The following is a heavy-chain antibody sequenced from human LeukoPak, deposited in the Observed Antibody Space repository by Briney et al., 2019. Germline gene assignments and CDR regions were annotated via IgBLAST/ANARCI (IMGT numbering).Heavy chain of an antibody. CDR3: ASQWLADAFDI. V-gene: IGHV3-33*01. CDR1: GFTFSSYG. D-gene: IGHD6-19*01. J-gene: IGHJ3*02. Sequence: GGSLRLSCAASGFTFSSYGMPWVRQAPGKGLEWVAVIWYDGSNKYYADSVKGRFTISRDNSKNTLYLQMNSLRAEDTAVYYCASQWLADAFDIWGQGTMVTVSS. CDR2: IWYDGSNK.